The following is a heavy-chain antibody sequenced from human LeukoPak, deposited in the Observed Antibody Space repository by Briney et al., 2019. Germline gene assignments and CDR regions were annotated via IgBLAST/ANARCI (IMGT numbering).Heavy chain of an antibody. D-gene: IGHD6-6*01. CDR2: ISYDGSNK. V-gene: IGHV3-30*04. CDR1: GFTFSSYA. CDR3: ASEIAARLFDY. J-gene: IGHJ4*02. Sequence: QSGGSLRLSCAASGFTFSSYAMHWVRQAPGKGLEWVAVISYDGSNKYYADSVKGRFTISRDNSKNTLYLQMNSLRAEDTAVYYCASEIAARLFDYWGQGTLVTVSS.